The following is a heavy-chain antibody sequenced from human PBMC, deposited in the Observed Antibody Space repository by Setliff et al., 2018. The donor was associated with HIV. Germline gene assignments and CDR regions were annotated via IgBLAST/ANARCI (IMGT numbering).Heavy chain of an antibody. J-gene: IGHJ4*02. CDR3: ARGGVGSFDY. CDR2: IDANGRGT. V-gene: IGHV3-74*01. CDR1: GFTFDDYG. Sequence: GGSLRLSCAASGFTFDDYGMSWVRQAPGKGPVWVARIDANGRGTSYADSVKGRFTISRDDAKNMLYVQMNSLRAEDTAVYYCARGGVGSFDYWGQGTLVTVPQ. D-gene: IGHD1-26*01.